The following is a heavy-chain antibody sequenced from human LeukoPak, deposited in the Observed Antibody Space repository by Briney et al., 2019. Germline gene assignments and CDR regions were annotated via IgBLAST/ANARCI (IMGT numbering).Heavy chain of an antibody. CDR3: ARLPAAYGSGRDYYYGMDV. Sequence: SDPQSLICTLWVGFISIYNCSGLRQPPGKGLEGIGYSYYSRSTNYNPSLKSRVTISVDTSKNQFSLKLSSVTAADTAVYYCARLPAAYGSGRDYYYGMDVWGQGTTVTVSS. J-gene: IGHJ6*02. CDR2: SYYSRST. D-gene: IGHD3-10*01. V-gene: IGHV4-59*07. CDR1: VGFISIYN.